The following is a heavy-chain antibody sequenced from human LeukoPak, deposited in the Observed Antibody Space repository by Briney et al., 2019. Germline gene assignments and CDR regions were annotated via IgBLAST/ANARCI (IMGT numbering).Heavy chain of an antibody. J-gene: IGHJ6*02. D-gene: IGHD6-19*01. Sequence: SETLSLTCAVYGGSFSGYYWSWIRQPPGKGLEWIGEINHSGSTNYNPSLKSRVTISVDTPKNQFSLKLSSVTAADTAVYYCARGGGYSSGWYYYYYGMDVWGQGTTVTVSS. CDR1: GGSFSGYY. V-gene: IGHV4-34*01. CDR3: ARGGGYSSGWYYYYYGMDV. CDR2: INHSGST.